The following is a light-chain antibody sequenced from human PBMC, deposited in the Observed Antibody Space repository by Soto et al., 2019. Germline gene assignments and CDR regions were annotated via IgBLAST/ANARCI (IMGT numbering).Light chain of an antibody. V-gene: IGLV2-8*01. Sequence: QSALTQPPSASGSPGQSVTVSCTGTSSDIGAYDHVSWHQQHPGKAPKVIIYEVDKRPSGVPNRFSGSKSGNTASLTVSGLQAEDEADYYCSSYAGSNTLVFGGGTNLTVL. CDR1: SSDIGAYDH. J-gene: IGLJ2*01. CDR3: SSYAGSNTLV. CDR2: EVD.